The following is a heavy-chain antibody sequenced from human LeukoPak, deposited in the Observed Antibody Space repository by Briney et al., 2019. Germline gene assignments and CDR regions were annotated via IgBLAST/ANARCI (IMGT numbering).Heavy chain of an antibody. Sequence: KTSETLSLTCTVSGGSLSSSDHYWSWIRQPPGKGLEWIAYIYYSGTAYYNPSLKSRVSISVDTSKNQFSLKLSSVTAADTAVYYCARGDSSSRSFKIWGQGTLVTVSS. CDR2: IYYSGTA. D-gene: IGHD6-13*01. CDR1: GGSLSSSDHY. CDR3: ARGDSSSRSFKI. V-gene: IGHV4-30-4*01. J-gene: IGHJ4*02.